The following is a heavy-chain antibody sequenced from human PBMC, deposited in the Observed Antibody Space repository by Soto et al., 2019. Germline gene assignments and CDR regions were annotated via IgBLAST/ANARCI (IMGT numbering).Heavy chain of an antibody. CDR2: ISYDGSNK. Sequence: QEQVVESGGGVVQPGRSLRLSCAASRFTFSTYAMHWVRQAPGKGLEWVAVISYDGSNKYYADSVKGRFTISRDNSKNTRYLQMNSLRAEDTPVYYCTRDDETAMDYYYYYYGMDVWGQGTTVTVSS. CDR3: TRDDETAMDYYYYYYGMDV. V-gene: IGHV3-30-3*01. D-gene: IGHD5-18*01. J-gene: IGHJ6*02. CDR1: RFTFSTYA.